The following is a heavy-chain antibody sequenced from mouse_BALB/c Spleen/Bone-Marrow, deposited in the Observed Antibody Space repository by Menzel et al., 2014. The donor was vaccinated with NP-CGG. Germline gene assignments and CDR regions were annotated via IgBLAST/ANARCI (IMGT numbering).Heavy chain of an antibody. Sequence: EVQLVESGTVLARPGAAVKMSCKASGYTFSNYWMHWVKQRPGQGLEWIGTIYPGNSDTTYNQNFKGKAKLTAVTSTSTAYMEPSSLTNEDSAVYYCTTLARNNFDYWGQGTTLTVSS. CDR1: GYTFSNYW. CDR3: TTLARNNFDY. CDR2: IYPGNSDT. J-gene: IGHJ2*01. D-gene: IGHD3-1*01. V-gene: IGHV1-5*01.